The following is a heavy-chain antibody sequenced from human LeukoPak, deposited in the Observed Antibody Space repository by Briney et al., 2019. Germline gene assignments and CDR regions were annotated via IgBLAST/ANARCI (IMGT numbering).Heavy chain of an antibody. CDR3: ARGNGGAARPDYFDY. Sequence: GASVKVSCKASGYTFTSYYMHWVRQAPGQGLEWVGIINPSGGSTSYAQKFQGRVTMTRDMSTSTVYMELSSLRSEDTAVYYCARGNGGAARPDYFDYWGQGTLVTVSS. CDR2: INPSGGST. J-gene: IGHJ4*02. D-gene: IGHD6-6*01. V-gene: IGHV1-46*01. CDR1: GYTFTSYY.